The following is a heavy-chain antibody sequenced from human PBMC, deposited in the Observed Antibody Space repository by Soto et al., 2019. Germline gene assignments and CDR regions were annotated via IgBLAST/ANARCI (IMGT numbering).Heavy chain of an antibody. Sequence: GGSLRPSRAAPGFTFSSYGLHWVRQAPSKGLEGVAVISYDVSNKYYADSVKGRFTISRDNSKNTLYLQMNSLRAEDTAVYYRAKDMIVVVKTDYYNGMDVWGQGTTVTVSS. CDR3: AKDMIVVVKTDYYNGMDV. V-gene: IGHV3-30*18. CDR2: ISYDVSNK. J-gene: IGHJ6*02. D-gene: IGHD3-22*01. CDR1: GFTFSSYG.